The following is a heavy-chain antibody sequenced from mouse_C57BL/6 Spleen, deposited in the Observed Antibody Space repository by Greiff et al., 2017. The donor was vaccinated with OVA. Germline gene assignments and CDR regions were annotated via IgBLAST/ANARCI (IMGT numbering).Heavy chain of an antibody. CDR1: GYTFTSYW. D-gene: IGHD2-5*01. J-gene: IGHJ1*03. CDR3: ARSDSNWYFDV. CDR2: IDPSDSYT. V-gene: IGHV1-50*01. Sequence: VQLQQPGAELVKPGASVKLSCKASGYTFTSYWMQWVKQRPGQGLEWIGEIDPSDSYTNYNQKFKGKATLTVDTSSSTAYMQLSSLTSEDSAVYYCARSDSNWYFDVWGTGTTVTVSS.